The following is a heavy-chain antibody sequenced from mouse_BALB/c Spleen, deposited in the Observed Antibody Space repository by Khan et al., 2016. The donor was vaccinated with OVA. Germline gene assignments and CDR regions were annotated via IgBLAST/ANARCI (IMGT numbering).Heavy chain of an antibody. Sequence: QVQLQQSGAELVKPGASVRLSCKASGYTFTSYYLYWVKQSPGQGLEWIGDINPNNGGTNFNEKFKSKATLTVDKSSSTAYMQLSSLTSEDSAVDYCTRSGYGAFAYWGQGNLGTVSA. D-gene: IGHD1-1*02. CDR3: TRSGYGAFAY. V-gene: IGHV1S81*02. J-gene: IGHJ3*01. CDR1: GYTFTSYY. CDR2: INPNNGGT.